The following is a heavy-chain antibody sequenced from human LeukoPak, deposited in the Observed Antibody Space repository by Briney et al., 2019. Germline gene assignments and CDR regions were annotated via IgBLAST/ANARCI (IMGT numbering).Heavy chain of an antibody. Sequence: ASVKVSCTASGYTFTGYYMHWVRQAPGQGLEWMGWINPNSGGTNYAQKFQGRVTMTRDTSISTAYMELSRLRSDDTAVYYCARERVAIFGVAGAAFDYWGQGTLVTVSS. J-gene: IGHJ4*02. V-gene: IGHV1-2*02. CDR1: GYTFTGYY. D-gene: IGHD3-3*01. CDR2: INPNSGGT. CDR3: ARERVAIFGVAGAAFDY.